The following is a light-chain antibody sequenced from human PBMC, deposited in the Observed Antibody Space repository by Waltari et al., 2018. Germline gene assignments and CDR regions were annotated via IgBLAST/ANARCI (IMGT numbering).Light chain of an antibody. J-gene: IGKJ2*01. CDR2: KVS. V-gene: IGKV2-30*02. CDR1: QSLVHSDGNTY. CDR3: MQGTLPYT. Sequence: DVVMTQSPLSLPVTLGQPASISCRSSQSLVHSDGNTYLNWFQQRPGQSPRRLIYKVSNRGSGVPDRFSCSGSGSDFTLKISRVEADDVWVYYCMQGTLPYTFGQGTKLEIK.